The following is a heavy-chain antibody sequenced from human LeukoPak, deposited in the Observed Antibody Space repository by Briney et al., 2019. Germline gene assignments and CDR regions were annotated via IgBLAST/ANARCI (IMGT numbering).Heavy chain of an antibody. J-gene: IGHJ4*02. Sequence: AGSLRLSCEASTFTFTPVWMSWVRQAPGKGLEWVAMMKRDGGEKHYVDSVRGRFTISRDNAKNSLYLHMDSLRDEDTAVYYCASLDTAHPSGVHWGQGTLVTVSS. V-gene: IGHV3-7*01. CDR1: TFTFTPVW. D-gene: IGHD5-18*01. CDR3: ASLDTAHPSGVH. CDR2: MKRDGGEK.